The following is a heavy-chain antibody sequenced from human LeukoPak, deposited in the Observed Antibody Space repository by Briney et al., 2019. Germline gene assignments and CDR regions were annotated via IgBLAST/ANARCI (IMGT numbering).Heavy chain of an antibody. J-gene: IGHJ4*02. CDR1: GYTFTSYA. Sequence: ASVKVSCKASGYTFTSYAMNWVRQAPGQGLEWMGWINTNTGNPTYAQGFTGRFVFSLDTSVSTAYLQISSLKAEDTAVCYCARDKYYYDSSGYSLGFDYWGQGTLVTVSS. CDR2: INTNTGNP. D-gene: IGHD3-22*01. CDR3: ARDKYYYDSSGYSLGFDY. V-gene: IGHV7-4-1*02.